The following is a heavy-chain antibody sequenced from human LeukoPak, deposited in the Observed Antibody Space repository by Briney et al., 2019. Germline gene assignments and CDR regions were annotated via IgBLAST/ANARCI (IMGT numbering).Heavy chain of an antibody. CDR3: ARVLAARLSYYYYMDV. J-gene: IGHJ6*03. CDR2: IYYSGST. D-gene: IGHD6-6*01. CDR1: GGSISSYY. V-gene: IGHV4-59*12. Sequence: SETLSLTCTVSGGSISSYYWSWIRQPPGKGLEWIGYIYYSGSTNYNPSLKSRVTISVDTSKNQFSLKLSSVTAADTAVYYCARVLAARLSYYYYMDVWGKGTTVTVSS.